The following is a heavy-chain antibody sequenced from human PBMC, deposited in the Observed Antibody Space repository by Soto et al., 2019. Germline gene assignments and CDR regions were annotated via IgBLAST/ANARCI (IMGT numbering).Heavy chain of an antibody. CDR3: AKEKTYYYYGMDV. V-gene: IGHV3-30*18. Sequence: QVQLVESGGGVVQPGRSLRLSCAASGFTFSSYGMHWVRQAPGKGLEWVAVISYDGSNKYYADSVKGRFTISRDNSKNTLYLQMNSLRAEDTAVYYCAKEKTYYYYGMDVW. J-gene: IGHJ6*01. CDR2: ISYDGSNK. CDR1: GFTFSSYG.